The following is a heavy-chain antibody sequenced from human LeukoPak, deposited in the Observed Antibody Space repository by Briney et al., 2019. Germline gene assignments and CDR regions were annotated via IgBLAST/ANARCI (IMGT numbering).Heavy chain of an antibody. Sequence: GGSLRLSCAASGFTFSSYAMHWVRQAPGKGLEWVAVISYDGSNEYYADSVKGRFTISRDNSKNTLYLQMNSLRPEDTAAHYCARASTRRLHSGYLDYWGQGTFVTVSS. D-gene: IGHD3-22*01. V-gene: IGHV3-30-3*01. CDR3: ARASTRRLHSGYLDY. CDR2: ISYDGSNE. J-gene: IGHJ4*02. CDR1: GFTFSSYA.